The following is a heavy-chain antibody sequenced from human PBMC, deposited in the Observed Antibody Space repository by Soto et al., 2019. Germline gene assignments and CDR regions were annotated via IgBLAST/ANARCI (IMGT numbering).Heavy chain of an antibody. CDR3: ARDPDDSGSYYYFDY. CDR1: GGTFSSYA. V-gene: IGHV1-69*06. J-gene: IGHJ4*02. Sequence: ASVKVSCKASGGTFSSYAISWVRQAPGQGLEWMGGIIPIFGTANYAQKFQGRVTITADKSTSTAYMELSSLRSEDTDVYYCARDPDDSGSYYYFDYWGQGTLVTVSS. CDR2: IIPIFGTA. D-gene: IGHD1-26*01.